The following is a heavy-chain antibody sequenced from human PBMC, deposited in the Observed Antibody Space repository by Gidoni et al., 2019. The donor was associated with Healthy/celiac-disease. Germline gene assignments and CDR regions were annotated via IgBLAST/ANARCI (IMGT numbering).Heavy chain of an antibody. CDR2: ISGSGGST. V-gene: IGHV3-23*01. CDR3: AKSSRQMTTVTTPFDY. Sequence: EVQLLEYGGGLGQPGGSLRSSGAASGFTFSRYAMSWVRQAPGKGLEWVSAISGSGGSTYYADSVKGRFTISRDNSKNTLYLQMNSLRAEDTAVYYCAKSSRQMTTVTTPFDYWGQGTLVTVSS. D-gene: IGHD4-17*01. CDR1: GFTFSRYA. J-gene: IGHJ4*02.